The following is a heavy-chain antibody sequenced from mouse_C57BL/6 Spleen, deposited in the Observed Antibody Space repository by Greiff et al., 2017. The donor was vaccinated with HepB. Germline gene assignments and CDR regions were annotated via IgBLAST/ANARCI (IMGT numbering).Heavy chain of an antibody. CDR3: ARAFYDGYYYYAMDY. D-gene: IGHD2-3*01. Sequence: EVKLMESGGGLVKPGGSLKLSCAASGFTFSSYAMSWVRQTPEKRLEWVATISDGGSYTYYPDNVKGRFTISRDNAKNNLYLQMSHLKSEDTAMYYCARAFYDGYYYYAMDYWGQGTSVTVSS. V-gene: IGHV5-4*03. CDR1: GFTFSSYA. J-gene: IGHJ4*01. CDR2: ISDGGSYT.